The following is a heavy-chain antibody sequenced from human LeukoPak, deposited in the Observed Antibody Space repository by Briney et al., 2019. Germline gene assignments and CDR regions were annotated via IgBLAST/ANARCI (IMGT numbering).Heavy chain of an antibody. D-gene: IGHD6-19*01. CDR2: ISASGGST. Sequence: PGGSLRLSCAAAGFTFSSYAMSWVRQAPGKGLEWVSAISASGGSTYYADSVKGRFTISRDKSKDTLYLQMTSLRAEDTAVYYCAKEGSSGWYSFFGYWGPGTLVTVSS. CDR1: GFTFSSYA. CDR3: AKEGSSGWYSFFGY. V-gene: IGHV3-23*01. J-gene: IGHJ4*02.